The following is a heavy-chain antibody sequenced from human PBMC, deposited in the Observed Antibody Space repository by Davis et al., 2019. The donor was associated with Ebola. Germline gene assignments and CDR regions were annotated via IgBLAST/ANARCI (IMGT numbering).Heavy chain of an antibody. CDR2: ISYDGSNK. Sequence: GESLKISCAASGFTVSSNYMSWVRQAPGKGLEWVAVISYDGSNKYYADSVKGRFTISRDNAKNSLYLQMNSLRDEDTAVYYCAREGYSGYPMEGGFDYWGQGTLVTVSS. CDR1: GFTVSSNY. CDR3: AREGYSGYPMEGGFDY. J-gene: IGHJ4*02. V-gene: IGHV3-30*03. D-gene: IGHD5-12*01.